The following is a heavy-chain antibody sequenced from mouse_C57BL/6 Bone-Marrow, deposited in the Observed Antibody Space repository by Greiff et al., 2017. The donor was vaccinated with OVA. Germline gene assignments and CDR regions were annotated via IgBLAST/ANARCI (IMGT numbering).Heavy chain of an antibody. Sequence: EVHLVESGGGLVQPGGSLKLSCAASGFTFSDYYMYWVRQTPEKRLEWVAYISNGGGSTYYPDTVKGRFTISRDNAKNTLYLQMSRLKSEDTAMYYCARQNLFITTVVGYFDVWGTGTTVTVSS. D-gene: IGHD1-1*01. CDR3: ARQNLFITTVVGYFDV. J-gene: IGHJ1*03. CDR1: GFTFSDYY. V-gene: IGHV5-12*01. CDR2: ISNGGGST.